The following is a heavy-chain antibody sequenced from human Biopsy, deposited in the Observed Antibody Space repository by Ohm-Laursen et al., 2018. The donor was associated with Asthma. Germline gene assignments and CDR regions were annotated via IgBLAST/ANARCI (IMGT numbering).Heavy chain of an antibody. CDR3: ARGYSGSDRIVYYYSGLEV. Sequence: GASVKVSCKASGGTFSRYAISWVRQAPGQGLEWMGGLIPVLGTPDHAQMFEGRVTITADESTSTAYMELSSLSSEDTAVYYCARGYSGSDRIVYYYSGLEVWGQGTTVAVAS. V-gene: IGHV1-69*13. CDR2: LIPVLGTP. J-gene: IGHJ6*02. D-gene: IGHD5-12*01. CDR1: GGTFSRYA.